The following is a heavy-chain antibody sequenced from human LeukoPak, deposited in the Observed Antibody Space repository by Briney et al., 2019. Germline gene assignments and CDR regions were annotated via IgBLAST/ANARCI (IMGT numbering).Heavy chain of an antibody. D-gene: IGHD4-17*01. CDR3: ARVPYGDYTGSAFDI. CDR2: ISSSSSTI. Sequence: GGSLRLSCAASGFTFSSYSMNWVRQAPGKGLEWVSYISSSSSTIYYADSAKGRFTISRDNAKNSLYLQMNSLRDEDTAVYYCARVPYGDYTGSAFDIWGQGTMVTVSS. CDR1: GFTFSSYS. V-gene: IGHV3-48*02. J-gene: IGHJ3*02.